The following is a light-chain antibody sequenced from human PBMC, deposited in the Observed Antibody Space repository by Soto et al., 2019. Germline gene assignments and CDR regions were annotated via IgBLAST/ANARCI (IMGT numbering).Light chain of an antibody. CDR1: SSNIGSYI. CDR2: TND. Sequence: QSVLTQPPSASGTPGQRVTISCSGSSSNIGSYIVNWYQQFQGTAPKLLIYTNDQRPSGVPDRFSGSKSGTSASLAISGLQSEDEAEYYCAAWDDVLNGYVFGTGTKLTVL. V-gene: IGLV1-44*01. J-gene: IGLJ1*01. CDR3: AAWDDVLNGYV.